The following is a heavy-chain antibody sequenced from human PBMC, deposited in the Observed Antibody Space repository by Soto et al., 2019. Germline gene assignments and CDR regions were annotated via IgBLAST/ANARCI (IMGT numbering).Heavy chain of an antibody. J-gene: IGHJ6*02. Sequence: QVQLQQRGAGLLKPSETLSLTCAVYGGSFSDYFWSWLRQPPGKGREWIGEINNSGTTNYNPSLKSRVTISLDTSKNPFSLNLTSVTAADTAVYYSVATTMAYYYGMDVWGQGTTVTVSS. V-gene: IGHV4-34*01. D-gene: IGHD5-12*01. CDR2: INNSGTT. CDR1: GGSFSDYF. CDR3: VATTMAYYYGMDV.